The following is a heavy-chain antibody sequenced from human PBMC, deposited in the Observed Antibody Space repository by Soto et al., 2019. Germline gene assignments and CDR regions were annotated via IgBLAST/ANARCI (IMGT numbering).Heavy chain of an antibody. CDR1: GFTFSSYG. Sequence: QVQLVESGGGVVQHGRSLRLSCAATGFTFSSYGMHWVRQAPGKGLEWVAVISYDGSNKYYADSVKGRFTISRDNSKNTLYLQMNSLRAEDTAVYYCAKGGAVENSFDYWGQGTLVTVSS. D-gene: IGHD1-7*01. V-gene: IGHV3-30*18. CDR2: ISYDGSNK. CDR3: AKGGAVENSFDY. J-gene: IGHJ4*02.